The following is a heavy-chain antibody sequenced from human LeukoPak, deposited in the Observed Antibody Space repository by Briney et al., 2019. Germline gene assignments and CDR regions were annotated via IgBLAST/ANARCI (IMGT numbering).Heavy chain of an antibody. CDR1: GFIFSSYS. CDR2: ISSSGTYI. Sequence: KSGGSLRLSCAASGFIFSSYSMNWVRQAPGKGLEWVSSISSSGTYIYYADSVKGRYTISRDNAKNSLYLQMNSLRGEDTAVYYCARGGYAGGWENAMGDFWGQGTLVTVSS. CDR3: ARGGYAGGWENAMGDF. D-gene: IGHD6-19*01. J-gene: IGHJ4*02. V-gene: IGHV3-21*01.